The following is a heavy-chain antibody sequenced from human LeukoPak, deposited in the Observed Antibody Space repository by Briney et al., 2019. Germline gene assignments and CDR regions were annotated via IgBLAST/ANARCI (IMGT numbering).Heavy chain of an antibody. Sequence: ASVKLSCKAFGYTFASYGISWVRQGPGQGLEWMGWISAYNGNTNYAQKLQGRVTMTTDTSTSTAYMELRSLRSDDTAVYYCARDRGDYYDSSGYYYWGQGTLVTVSS. CDR2: ISAYNGNT. V-gene: IGHV1-18*01. CDR1: GYTFASYG. CDR3: ARDRGDYYDSSGYYY. D-gene: IGHD3-22*01. J-gene: IGHJ4*02.